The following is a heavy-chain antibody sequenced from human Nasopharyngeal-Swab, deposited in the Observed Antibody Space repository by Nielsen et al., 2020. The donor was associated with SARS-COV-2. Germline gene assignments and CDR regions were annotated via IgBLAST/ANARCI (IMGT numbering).Heavy chain of an antibody. Sequence: GESLKISCVASGYSFRTYGMSWVRQAPGKGLEWVAAIVGSGDISGSGGNTYYADSVKGRFTISRDNAKNSLYLQMNSLRDEDTAVYYCASNWNDIRYYYYGMDVWGQGTTVTVSS. CDR2: IVGSGDISGSGGNT. V-gene: IGHV3-23*01. CDR1: GYSFRTYG. D-gene: IGHD1-1*01. CDR3: ASNWNDIRYYYYGMDV. J-gene: IGHJ6*02.